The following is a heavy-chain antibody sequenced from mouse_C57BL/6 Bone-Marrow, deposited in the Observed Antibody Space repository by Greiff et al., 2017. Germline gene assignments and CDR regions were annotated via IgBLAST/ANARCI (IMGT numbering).Heavy chain of an antibody. V-gene: IGHV14-2*01. CDR1: GFNIKDYY. D-gene: IGHD3-2*01. J-gene: IGHJ2*01. Sequence: VQLQQSGAELVKPGASVKLSCTASGFNIKDYYMHWVKQRTDQGLEWIGRIDPEDGETTYAPKFQGKDTITADPSSNTAYLQRSSPTSEDTADYACAHDSPLHFDYGGQGTTLTVSS. CDR2: IDPEDGET. CDR3: AHDSPLHFDY.